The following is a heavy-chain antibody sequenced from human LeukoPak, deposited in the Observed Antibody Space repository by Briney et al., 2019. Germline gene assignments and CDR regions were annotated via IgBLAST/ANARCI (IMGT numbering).Heavy chain of an antibody. CDR3: ARRNEYCTNGVCYPGGWDY. Sequence: ASVKVSCKASGYTFTGYYMHWVRQAPGQGLEWMGRINPNSGGTNYAQKFQGRVTMTRDTSISTAHMELSRLRSDDTAVYYCARRNEYCTNGVCYPGGWDYWGQGTLVTVSS. CDR2: INPNSGGT. D-gene: IGHD2-8*01. V-gene: IGHV1-2*06. CDR1: GYTFTGYY. J-gene: IGHJ4*02.